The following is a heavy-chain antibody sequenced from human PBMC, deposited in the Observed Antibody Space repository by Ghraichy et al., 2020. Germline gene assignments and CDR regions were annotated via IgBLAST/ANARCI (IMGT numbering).Heavy chain of an antibody. D-gene: IGHD3-22*01. V-gene: IGHV3-15*01. Sequence: GGSLRLSCAASGFTFSNAWMSWVRQAPGKGLEWVGRIKSKTDGGTTDYAAPVKGRFTISRDDSKNTLYLQMNSLKTEDTAMYYCTTDLIVVVITTRDYWGQGTLVTVSS. CDR3: TTDLIVVVITTRDY. CDR1: GFTFSNAW. J-gene: IGHJ4*02. CDR2: IKSKTDGGTT.